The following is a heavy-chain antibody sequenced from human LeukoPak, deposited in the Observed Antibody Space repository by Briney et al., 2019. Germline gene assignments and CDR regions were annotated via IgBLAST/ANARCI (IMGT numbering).Heavy chain of an antibody. Sequence: SETLSLTCAVYGGSFSGYYWSWIRQPPGKGLEWIGEINHSGSTNYNPSLKSRVTISVDTSKNQFSLQLSSVTAADTAVYYCARHGQLVGATTEWGQGTLVTVSS. D-gene: IGHD1-26*01. CDR2: INHSGST. CDR1: GGSFSGYY. V-gene: IGHV4-34*01. CDR3: ARHGQLVGATTE. J-gene: IGHJ4*02.